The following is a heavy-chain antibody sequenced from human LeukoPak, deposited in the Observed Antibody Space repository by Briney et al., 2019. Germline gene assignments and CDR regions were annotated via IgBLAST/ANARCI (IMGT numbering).Heavy chain of an antibody. CDR1: GYTFTSYD. CDR2: MNPNSGNT. J-gene: IGHJ4*02. V-gene: IGHV1-8*01. Sequence: GASVKVSCRASGYTFTSYDINWVRQATGQGLEWMGWMNPNSGNTGYAQKFQGRVTMTRNTSISTAYMELSSLRSEDTAVYYCARYSGSFTVGDYWGQGTLVTVSS. D-gene: IGHD1-26*01. CDR3: ARYSGSFTVGDY.